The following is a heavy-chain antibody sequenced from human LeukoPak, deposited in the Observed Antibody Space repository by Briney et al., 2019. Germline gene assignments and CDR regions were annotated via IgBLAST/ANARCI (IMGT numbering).Heavy chain of an antibody. CDR2: IIPILGIA. CDR1: GGTFSSYA. J-gene: IGHJ4*02. CDR3: ARARGDCSSTSCPYYFDY. V-gene: IGHV1-69*04. D-gene: IGHD2-2*01. Sequence: SVKVSCKASGGTFSSYAISWVRQAPGQGLEWMGRIIPILGIANYAQKFQGRVTITADKSMSTAYMELSSLRSEDTAVYYCARARGDCSSTSCPYYFDYWGQGTLVTVSS.